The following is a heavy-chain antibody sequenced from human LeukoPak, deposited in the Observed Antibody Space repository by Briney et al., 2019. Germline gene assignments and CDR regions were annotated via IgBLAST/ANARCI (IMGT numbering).Heavy chain of an antibody. V-gene: IGHV4-59*01. CDR1: GGSISSYY. Sequence: SETLSLTCTVSGGSISSYYWSWIRQPPGKGLEWIGYIYYSGSTNYNPSLKSRVTISVDTSKNQFSLKLSSETAADTAVYYCARTRVYCSSTSCYPSHFDPWGQGTLVTVSS. D-gene: IGHD2-2*01. CDR2: IYYSGST. CDR3: ARTRVYCSSTSCYPSHFDP. J-gene: IGHJ5*02.